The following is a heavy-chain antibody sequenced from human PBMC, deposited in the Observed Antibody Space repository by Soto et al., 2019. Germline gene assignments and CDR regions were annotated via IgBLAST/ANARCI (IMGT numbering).Heavy chain of an antibody. J-gene: IGHJ4*02. CDR2: ISASGGST. D-gene: IGHD3-3*01. V-gene: IGHV3-23*01. CDR3: SKSYYDFWSGFDY. CDR1: GFTFSSYA. Sequence: PGGSLRLSCAASGFTFSSYAMNWVRQAPGKGLEWVSAISASGGSTSYADSVKGRFTISRDNSKNTLYLQMNSLRAEDTAVYYCSKSYYDFWSGFDYWSQGTLVTVSS.